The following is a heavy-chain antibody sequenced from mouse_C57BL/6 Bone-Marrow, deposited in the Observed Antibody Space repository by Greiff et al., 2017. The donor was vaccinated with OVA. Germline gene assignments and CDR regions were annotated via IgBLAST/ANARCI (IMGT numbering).Heavy chain of an antibody. J-gene: IGHJ1*03. CDR2: IHPTSGST. V-gene: IGHV1-64*01. D-gene: IGHD1-1*01. CDR1: GYTFTSYW. Sequence: QVQLQQPGAELVKPGASVKLSCKASGYTFTSYWMHWVKQRPGQGLEWIGMIHPTSGSTNYNEKFKSKATLTVDKSSSTAYMQLSSLTSEDSAVYYCAGSSYWYFDVWGTGTTVTVSS. CDR3: AGSSYWYFDV.